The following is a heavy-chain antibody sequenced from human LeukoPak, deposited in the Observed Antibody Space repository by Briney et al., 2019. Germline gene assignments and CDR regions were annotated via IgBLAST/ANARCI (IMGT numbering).Heavy chain of an antibody. CDR2: INHSGST. Sequence: PSETLSLTCTVSGGSISSYYWSWIRQPPGKGLEWIGEINHSGSTNYNPSLKSRVTISVDTSKNQFSLKPSSVTAADTAVYYCARHTTDYYDSSGYYDYWGQGTLVTVSS. J-gene: IGHJ4*02. D-gene: IGHD3-22*01. V-gene: IGHV4-34*01. CDR1: GGSISSYY. CDR3: ARHTTDYYDSSGYYDY.